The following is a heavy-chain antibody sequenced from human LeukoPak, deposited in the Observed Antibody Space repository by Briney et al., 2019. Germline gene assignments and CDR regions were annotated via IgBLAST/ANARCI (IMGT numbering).Heavy chain of an antibody. CDR2: IYHSGST. D-gene: IGHD3-22*01. CDR3: ATTYYYDSSGVFDI. J-gene: IGHJ3*02. Sequence: SETLSLTCAVSGYSISSGYYWGWIRQPPGKGVEWIGSIYHSGSTYYNPSLKSRVTISVDTSKNQSSLKLSSVTAADTAVYYCATTYYYDSSGVFDIWGQGTMVTVSS. V-gene: IGHV4-38-2*01. CDR1: GYSISSGYY.